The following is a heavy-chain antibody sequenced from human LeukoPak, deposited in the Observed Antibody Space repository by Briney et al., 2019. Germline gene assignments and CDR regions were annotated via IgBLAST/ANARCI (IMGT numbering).Heavy chain of an antibody. CDR3: ASGRGYCSSTSCQGGSNWFDP. D-gene: IGHD2-2*01. CDR1: GGSLCGYY. J-gene: IGHJ5*02. CDR2: INHSGST. V-gene: IGHV4-34*01. Sequence: SETLSLTCAVYGGSLCGYYWIWIRQPPGKGLQRIGEINHSGSTNYNPSVKSRVTIYVDTSKNQFSLKLSSVTAADTAIYYCASGRGYCSSTSCQGGSNWFDPWGQGTLVTVSS.